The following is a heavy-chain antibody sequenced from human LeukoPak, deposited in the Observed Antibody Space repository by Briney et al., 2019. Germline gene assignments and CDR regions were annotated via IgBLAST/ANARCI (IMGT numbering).Heavy chain of an antibody. CDR2: IHYSRST. V-gene: IGHV4-59*01. Sequence: SETLSLTCTVSGGSISSYYWSWIRQPPGKGLEWIGYIHYSRSTHYNPSLKSRVTISVDTSKNQFSLKLSSVTAVDTAVYYCTRGSIAYYYMDVWGKGTTVTISS. CDR3: TRGSIAYYYMDV. D-gene: IGHD3-22*01. CDR1: GGSISSYY. J-gene: IGHJ6*03.